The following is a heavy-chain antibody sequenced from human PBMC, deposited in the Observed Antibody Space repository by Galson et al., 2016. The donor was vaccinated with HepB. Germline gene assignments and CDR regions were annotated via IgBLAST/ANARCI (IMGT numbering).Heavy chain of an antibody. CDR3: AKGRLGSSWFPSFDY. CDR2: ISARDAGT. Sequence: SLRLSCAASGFTSDSYAMSWVRQAPGKGLEWVSSISARDAGTYYADSVKGRFTVSRDNSKNTLSLQVNSLRGGDTAVYYCAKGRLGSSWFPSFDYWGQGTVVTVSS. V-gene: IGHV3-23*01. D-gene: IGHD6-13*01. J-gene: IGHJ4*02. CDR1: GFTSDSYA.